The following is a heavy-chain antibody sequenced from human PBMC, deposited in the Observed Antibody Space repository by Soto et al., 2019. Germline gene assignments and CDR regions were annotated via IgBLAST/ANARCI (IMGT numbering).Heavy chain of an antibody. CDR1: GYTFTYRY. CDR2: ITPFNGNT. V-gene: IGHV1-45*02. J-gene: IGHJ3*02. Sequence: GASVKVSCKASGYTFTYRYLHWVRQAPGQALEWMGWITPFNGNTNYAQKFQDRVTITRDRSMSTVYMELSSLRSEDTAMYSCASRLYCSSTSCPDDAFDIWGQGTMVTVSS. D-gene: IGHD2-2*01. CDR3: ASRLYCSSTSCPDDAFDI.